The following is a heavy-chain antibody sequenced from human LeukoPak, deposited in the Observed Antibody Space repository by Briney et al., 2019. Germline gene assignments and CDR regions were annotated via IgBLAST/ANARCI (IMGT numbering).Heavy chain of an antibody. CDR1: GFTFSSDA. Sequence: GGSLRLSCAASGFTFSSDAMSWVRRAPGKGLEWVANIKQDGSEQYYVDSVKGRFTISRDNAKNSLYLQMTSLRAEDTAVYYCARDSYDRVFQYWGQGTLVTVSS. CDR3: ARDSYDRVFQY. D-gene: IGHD3-22*01. V-gene: IGHV3-7*01. CDR2: IKQDGSEQ. J-gene: IGHJ1*01.